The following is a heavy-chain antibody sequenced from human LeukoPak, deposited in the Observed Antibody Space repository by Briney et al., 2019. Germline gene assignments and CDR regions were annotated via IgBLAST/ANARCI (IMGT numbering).Heavy chain of an antibody. Sequence: PGGSLRLSCAASGFTFSSYAMSWVRQAPGKGLEWVAVISYDGRNKYYADSVKGRFTISRDSSKNTLYLQMNSLRAEDTAVYYCAEVGSTMIGGVWGKGTTVTISS. J-gene: IGHJ6*04. D-gene: IGHD3-10*02. CDR3: AEVGSTMIGGV. CDR1: GFTFSSYA. V-gene: IGHV3-30*18. CDR2: ISYDGRNK.